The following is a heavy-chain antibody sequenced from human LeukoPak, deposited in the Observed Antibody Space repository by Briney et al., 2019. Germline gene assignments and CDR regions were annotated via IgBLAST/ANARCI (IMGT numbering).Heavy chain of an antibody. D-gene: IGHD2-2*02. CDR2: VRFDGTSA. J-gene: IGHJ4*02. Sequence: GGSLRLSCAASGLNFNIFGMHWVRQAPGKGLEWVAFVRFDGTSAYYADSVKGRFTMSRDNAKNSVYLQMNSLRTEDTAMYFCVSTPAIRRLNFWGQGTLVTVSS. CDR3: VSTPAIRRLNF. CDR1: GLNFNIFG. V-gene: IGHV3-30*02.